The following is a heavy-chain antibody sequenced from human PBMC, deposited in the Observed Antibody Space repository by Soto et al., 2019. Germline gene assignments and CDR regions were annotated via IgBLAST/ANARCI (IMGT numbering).Heavy chain of an antibody. CDR3: ARHNYGSGSTYFDY. V-gene: IGHV4-59*08. CDR2: IYYSGST. D-gene: IGHD3-10*01. J-gene: IGHJ4*02. Sequence: SETLSLTCTVSGRSVSTYYWRWIRQPPGKGLEWIGYIYYSGSTNYNPSLKSRVTISVDTSKNQFSLKLNSMTAADTAVYYCARHNYGSGSTYFDYWGQGTLVTVS. CDR1: GRSVSTYY.